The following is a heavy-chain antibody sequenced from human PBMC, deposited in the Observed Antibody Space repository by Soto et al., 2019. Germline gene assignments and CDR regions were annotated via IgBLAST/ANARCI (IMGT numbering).Heavy chain of an antibody. CDR2: IYYTGST. Sequence: SETLSLTCTVSGGSVSSGSYYWSWIRQPPGKGLEWVAYIYYTGSTNYNPSLKSRVTISADTSKNQFSLKLTSVTAADTAVYYCARTMYCSGGSCYFGGFDYWGQGTLVTVSS. V-gene: IGHV4-61*01. CDR3: ARTMYCSGGSCYFGGFDY. CDR1: GGSVSSGSYY. D-gene: IGHD2-15*01. J-gene: IGHJ4*02.